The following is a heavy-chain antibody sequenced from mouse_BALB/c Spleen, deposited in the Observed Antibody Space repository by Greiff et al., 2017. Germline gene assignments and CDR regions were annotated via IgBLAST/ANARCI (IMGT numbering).Heavy chain of an antibody. D-gene: IGHD2-2*01. J-gene: IGHJ2*01. CDR3: TRLGLLWLRTGYYFDY. V-gene: IGHV1S81*02. Sequence: QVQLQQSGAELVKPGASVKLSCKASGYTFTSYYMYWVKQRPGQGLEWIGEINPSNGGTNFNEKFKSKATLTVDKSSSTAYMQLSSLTSEDSAVYYCTRLGLLWLRTGYYFDYWGQGTTLTVSS. CDR2: INPSNGGT. CDR1: GYTFTSYY.